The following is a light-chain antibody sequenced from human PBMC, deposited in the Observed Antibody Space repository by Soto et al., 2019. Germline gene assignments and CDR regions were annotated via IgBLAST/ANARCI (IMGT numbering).Light chain of an antibody. CDR2: DVS. V-gene: IGLV2-11*01. Sequence: QSALTQPRSVSGSPGQSVTISCTGTSSDVGRYHYVSWYQHHPGTAPKVMIYDVSERPSGVPDRFSGSKSGNTASLTISGLQAEDEADYYCCSYAGSPRFVFGTGTKLTVL. CDR1: SSDVGRYHY. CDR3: CSYAGSPRFV. J-gene: IGLJ1*01.